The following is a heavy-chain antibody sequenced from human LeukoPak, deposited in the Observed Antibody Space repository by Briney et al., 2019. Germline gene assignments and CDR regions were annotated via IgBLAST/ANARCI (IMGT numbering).Heavy chain of an antibody. CDR1: GYTFTSYG. J-gene: IGHJ4*02. Sequence: ASVKVSCKASGYTFTSYGISWVRQAPGHRLEWMGWINPTSGGTNYAQTLQGWVTMTRDTSISTAYMELSRLRSDDTAVYYCARGYSSGWPPISPLDYWGQGTLVTVSS. D-gene: IGHD6-19*01. V-gene: IGHV1-2*04. CDR2: INPTSGGT. CDR3: ARGYSSGWPPISPLDY.